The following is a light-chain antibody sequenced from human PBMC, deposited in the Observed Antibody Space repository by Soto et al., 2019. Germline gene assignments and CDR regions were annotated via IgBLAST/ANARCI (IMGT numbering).Light chain of an antibody. CDR3: QQFGSLPFT. Sequence: DIQMTQSPSSLSASVRDRVTITCRASQDISNHLNWYQQKSGKPPKLLIYETSNLQTGVPSRFSGSGSGTEFTFTIDTLQPDDVATYFCQQFGSLPFTFGPGTKVDVK. CDR1: QDISNH. J-gene: IGKJ3*01. CDR2: ETS. V-gene: IGKV1-33*01.